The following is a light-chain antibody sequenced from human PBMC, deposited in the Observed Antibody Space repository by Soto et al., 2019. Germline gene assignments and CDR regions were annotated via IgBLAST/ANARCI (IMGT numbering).Light chain of an antibody. CDR3: QHHGSSPPFT. Sequence: EIVLTQSPGTLSLSPGERATLSCRVSQSMSSGYLAWYQQKPGQAPRLLIYGASSRATGIPDRFSGSGSGTDLTLTLSRLEPEDFAGYYGQHHGSSPPFTFGPGTTVDIK. CDR1: QSMSSGY. J-gene: IGKJ3*01. CDR2: GAS. V-gene: IGKV3-20*01.